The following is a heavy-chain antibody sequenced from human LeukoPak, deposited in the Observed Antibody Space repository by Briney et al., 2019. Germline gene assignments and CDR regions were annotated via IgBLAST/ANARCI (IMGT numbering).Heavy chain of an antibody. J-gene: IGHJ3*02. CDR2: IYAGGST. CDR1: GFTVSTNY. Sequence: GGSLRLSCAASGFTVSTNYMAWVRQPPGKGLEWVSIIYAGGSTYYADSVKGRFTISRDNSKNTLYLQMNSLRAEDTAVYYCAKGILVGAIRGAFDIWGQGTMVTVSS. D-gene: IGHD1-26*01. V-gene: IGHV3-53*01. CDR3: AKGILVGAIRGAFDI.